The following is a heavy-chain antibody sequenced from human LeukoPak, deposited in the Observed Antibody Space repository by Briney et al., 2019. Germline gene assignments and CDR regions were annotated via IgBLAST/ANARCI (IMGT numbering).Heavy chain of an antibody. Sequence: GGSLRLSCAASGFTFSSYEMNWVRQAPGKGLEWVSYISSSGSTIYYADSVKGRFTISRDNAKNSLYPQMNSLRAEDTAVYYCARFGGNWNYDYWGQGTLVTVSS. J-gene: IGHJ4*02. CDR1: GFTFSSYE. D-gene: IGHD1-7*01. CDR3: ARFGGNWNYDY. V-gene: IGHV3-48*03. CDR2: ISSSGSTI.